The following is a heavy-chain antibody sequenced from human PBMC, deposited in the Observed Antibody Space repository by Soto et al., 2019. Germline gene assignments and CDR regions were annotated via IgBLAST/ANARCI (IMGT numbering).Heavy chain of an antibody. J-gene: IGHJ5*02. Sequence: SETLSLTCTVSGGSISSYYWSWIRQPPGKGLEWIGYIYYSGSTNYNPSLKSRVTTSVDTSKNQFSLKLSSVTAADTAVYYCAREYQLLGWFAPWGQGTLVTVSS. CDR1: GGSISSYY. CDR2: IYYSGST. CDR3: AREYQLLGWFAP. V-gene: IGHV4-59*01. D-gene: IGHD2-2*01.